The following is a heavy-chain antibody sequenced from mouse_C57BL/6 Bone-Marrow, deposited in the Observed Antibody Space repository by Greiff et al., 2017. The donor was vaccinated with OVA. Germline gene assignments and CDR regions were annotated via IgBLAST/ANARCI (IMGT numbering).Heavy chain of an antibody. J-gene: IGHJ2*01. CDR1: GFTFRANT. CDR2: ISGGGGNT. V-gene: IGHV5-9*01. CDR3: ARRVLFDD. Sequence: EVTLVRSGGGLVRPGGSLNFSCPAPGFTFRANTMPWVSRTPEKRLGWVETISGGGGNTYYPDSVKGRFTIARDNAKNTLYLQMSSLRSEDTALYYCARRVLFDDWGQGTTLTVSS.